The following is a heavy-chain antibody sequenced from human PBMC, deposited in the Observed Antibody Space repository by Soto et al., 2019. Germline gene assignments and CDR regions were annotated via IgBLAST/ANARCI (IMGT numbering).Heavy chain of an antibody. CDR1: GFTFSDYY. V-gene: IGHV3-11*01. J-gene: IGHJ6*02. D-gene: IGHD3-10*01. Sequence: LRLSCAASGFTFSDYYMSWIRQAPGKGLEWVSYISSSGSTIYYADSVKGRFTISRDNAKNSLYLQMNSLRAEDTAVYYCARPRVINIRPYGMDVWGQGTTVTVSS. CDR2: ISSSGSTI. CDR3: ARPRVINIRPYGMDV.